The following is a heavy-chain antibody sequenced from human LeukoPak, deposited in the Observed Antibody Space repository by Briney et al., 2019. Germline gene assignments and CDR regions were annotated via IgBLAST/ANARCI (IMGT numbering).Heavy chain of an antibody. Sequence: SETLSLTCTVSGGSVSSDSYHWSWIRQPPGKGLEWIGHIYYTGSTNYNPSLKGRVTISVDTSKNQFSLKLSSVTAADTAVYYCARLYSSGWPHYYYYGMDVWGQGTTVTVSS. CDR3: ARLYSSGWPHYYYYGMDV. CDR2: IYYTGST. CDR1: GGSVSSDSYH. J-gene: IGHJ6*02. D-gene: IGHD6-19*01. V-gene: IGHV4-61*01.